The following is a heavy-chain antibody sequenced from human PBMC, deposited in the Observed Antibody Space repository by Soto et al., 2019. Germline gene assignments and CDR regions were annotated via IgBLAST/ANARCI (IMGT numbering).Heavy chain of an antibody. CDR1: GFSLTTGRMG. Sequence: YGPWLVNPPETLTLTCNVSGFSLTTGRMGVSWIRQPPGKALEWLAHIFSDAERSYSRSLQGRLTVSKVGFGSQVVLTMTNMDPFDTGTYLCVRMNADSYSSCYAMDVGGQGTTVTVSS. CDR3: VRMNADSYSSCYAMDV. J-gene: IGHJ6*02. CDR2: IFSDAER. V-gene: IGHV2-26*01. D-gene: IGHD2-2*01.